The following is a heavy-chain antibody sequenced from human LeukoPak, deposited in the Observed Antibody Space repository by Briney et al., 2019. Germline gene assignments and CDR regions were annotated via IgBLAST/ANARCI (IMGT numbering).Heavy chain of an antibody. CDR1: GYTFTSYG. V-gene: IGHV1-18*01. J-gene: IGHJ4*02. CDR2: ISAYNGNT. CDR3: ARDRYYDSSGYYYSPAGRHYFDY. Sequence: ASVKVSCKASGYTFTSYGISWVRQAPGQGLEWMGWISAYNGNTNYAQKLQGRVTMTTDTSTSTAYMELRSLRSDDTAVYYCARDRYYDSSGYYYSPAGRHYFDYWGQGTLVTVSS. D-gene: IGHD3-22*01.